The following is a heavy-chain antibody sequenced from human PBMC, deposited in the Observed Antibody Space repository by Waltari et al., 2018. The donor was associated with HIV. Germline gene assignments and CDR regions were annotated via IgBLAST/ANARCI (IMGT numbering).Heavy chain of an antibody. V-gene: IGHV1-2*02. Sequence: QEQLVQSGTEVKKPGASVRVSCKASGYTFIGYYIHGVRQAPGQGIEWMGWVNPKSGATKYAQMFRGGVTFTRNTSVNTAYLDLTGLRIDDTATYFCHRPWDCDHWGSDNWGQGTLVIVSS. J-gene: IGHJ4*01. D-gene: IGHD3-16*01. CDR2: VNPKSGAT. CDR3: HRPWDCDHWGSDN. CDR1: GYTFIGYY.